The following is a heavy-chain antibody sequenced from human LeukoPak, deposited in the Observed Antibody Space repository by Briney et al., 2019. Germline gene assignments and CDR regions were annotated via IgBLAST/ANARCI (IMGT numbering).Heavy chain of an antibody. CDR3: AGLPDPG. J-gene: IGHJ4*02. CDR1: GFTFSHYW. CDR2: IHPDGSAP. V-gene: IGHV3-74*03. Sequence: GGSLRPSSAASGFTFSHYWMHWVRQAAGKRILWIPRIHPDGSAPTSADSVKGRVTISRDNAKNTLYLQMNSLRAEDSAVYFCAGLPDPGWGQGTLVTVSS.